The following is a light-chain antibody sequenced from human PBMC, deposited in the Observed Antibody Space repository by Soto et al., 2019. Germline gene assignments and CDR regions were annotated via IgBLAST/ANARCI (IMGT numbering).Light chain of an antibody. V-gene: IGKV1-5*01. CDR3: QHYNVYSWT. J-gene: IGKJ1*01. Sequence: DIQMTQSPSTLSASVGDRVIITCRASQSISSRLAWYQQKRGKASKLLVYDASSLESGAPSRFSGSGSGTEFTLTISRLQADDFATYYCQHYNVYSWTFGQGTKVEIK. CDR1: QSISSR. CDR2: DAS.